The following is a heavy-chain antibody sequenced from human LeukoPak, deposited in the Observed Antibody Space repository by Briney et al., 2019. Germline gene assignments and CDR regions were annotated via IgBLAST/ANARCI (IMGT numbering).Heavy chain of an antibody. D-gene: IGHD6-19*01. CDR3: ARCQYNSSPDF. CDR2: MSRRSEYT. CDR1: GFTFREYS. Sequence: GGSLRLSCAASGFTFREYSMSWIRQAPGKGLEWVSYMSRRSEYTSYADSVKGRFTVYRDNAKSSLYLQMNSLRAEDTAVYYCARCQYNSSPDFWGQGTLVTVSS. J-gene: IGHJ4*02. V-gene: IGHV3-11*03.